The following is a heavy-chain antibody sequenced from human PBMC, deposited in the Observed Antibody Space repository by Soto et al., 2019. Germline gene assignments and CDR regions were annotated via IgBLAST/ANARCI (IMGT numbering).Heavy chain of an antibody. V-gene: IGHV3-30*18. CDR2: ITYDGSNK. CDR1: GFTFSSYG. CDR3: VKDGSSGWPYYYGLDV. D-gene: IGHD6-19*01. Sequence: QVQLVESGEGVVQPGRSLRLSCATSGFTFSSYGMHWVRQAPGKGLEWEAVITYDGSNKYYADSVKGRFTIARDNSKNTLYLQMSSLRAEDTAVYYCVKDGSSGWPYYYGLDVWGQGTSVTVSS. J-gene: IGHJ6*02.